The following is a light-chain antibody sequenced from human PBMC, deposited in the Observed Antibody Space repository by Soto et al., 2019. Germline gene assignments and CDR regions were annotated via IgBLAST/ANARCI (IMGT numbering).Light chain of an antibody. CDR3: QHYNTYPYT. V-gene: IGKV1-5*03. CDR1: QSINSW. CDR2: NAS. Sequence: DIQMTQSPSTLSASVGDRVTITCRASQSINSWLAWYQQKPGKAPKLLIYNASSLESGVPSRFSGSGSGTEFALTITSLQPDDFATYYCQHYNTYPYTFGQGTRLEIK. J-gene: IGKJ2*01.